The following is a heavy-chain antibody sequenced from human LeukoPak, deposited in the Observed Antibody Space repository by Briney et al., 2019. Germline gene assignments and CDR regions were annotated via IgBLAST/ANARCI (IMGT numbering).Heavy chain of an antibody. CDR3: ARDPIDGYYYFDY. CDR2: INANSGGT. V-gene: IGHV1-2*02. J-gene: IGHJ4*02. CDR1: GYTLTGFY. Sequence: ASVKVSCKASGYTLTGFYIHWVRQVPGQGLEWMGWINANSGGTSYAQKFQGRVTVTRDTSISTAYMELTRLTSDDTAAYYCARDPIDGYYYFDYWGQGTLVTVST. D-gene: IGHD5-24*01.